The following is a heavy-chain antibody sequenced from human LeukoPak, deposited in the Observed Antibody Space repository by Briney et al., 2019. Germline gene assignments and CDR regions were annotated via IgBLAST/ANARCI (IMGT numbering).Heavy chain of an antibody. CDR2: LNPNTGDA. V-gene: IGHV1-2*02. Sequence: ASVKVSCKASGYTFTGHYLHWVRQAPGQGLEWMGWLNPNTGDALYIQKFQGRVTMTGDTSISTAYMELSSLMSDGTAVYYCARIGLKTTGYYRLDYWGQGTLVTVSS. CDR3: ARIGLKTTGYYRLDY. J-gene: IGHJ4*02. CDR1: GYTFTGHY. D-gene: IGHD3-9*01.